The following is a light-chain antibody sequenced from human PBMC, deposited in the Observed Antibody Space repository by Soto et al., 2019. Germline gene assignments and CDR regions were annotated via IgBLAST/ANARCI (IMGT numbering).Light chain of an antibody. CDR3: QQYYTGIA. V-gene: IGKV4-1*01. J-gene: IGKJ5*01. Sequence: DIVMTQSPDSLAVSLGERATINCKSSQSVLYSSNNKNYLAWYQQKPGQPPKLLIYWASTRESGVPDRFSGSGSETDFTLTISSLQAEDVAVYYCQQYYTGIAFGQGTRLEIK. CDR1: QSVLYSSNNKNY. CDR2: WAS.